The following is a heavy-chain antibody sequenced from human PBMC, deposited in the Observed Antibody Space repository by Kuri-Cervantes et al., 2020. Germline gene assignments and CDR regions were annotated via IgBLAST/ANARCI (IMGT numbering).Heavy chain of an antibody. D-gene: IGHD3-22*01. J-gene: IGHJ1*01. Sequence: ETLSLTCAASGFTFSSYAMNWVRQAPGKGLEWVSSISGSGGSTYYADSVKDRFTISRDNSKNTLYLQMNSLRAEDTAVYYCARDRDPIVVVIGYFQHWGQGTLVTVSS. CDR2: ISGSGGST. V-gene: IGHV3-23*01. CDR1: GFTFSSYA. CDR3: ARDRDPIVVVIGYFQH.